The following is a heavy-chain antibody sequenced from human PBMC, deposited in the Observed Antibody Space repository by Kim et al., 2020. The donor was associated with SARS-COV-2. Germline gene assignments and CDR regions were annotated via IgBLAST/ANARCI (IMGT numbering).Heavy chain of an antibody. CDR1: GFTFSRYW. Sequence: GGSLRLSFAVSGFTFSRYWMSWVRQAPGKGLEWVGNIKEDGGEKYYQDSLKGRLSISRDNDKKSLHLQIDSLRAEDTAVYFCARVFGAYYFIDYWGHGTLVPVSS. CDR2: IKEDGGEK. D-gene: IGHD2-21*02. CDR3: ARVFGAYYFIDY. V-gene: IGHV3-7*01. J-gene: IGHJ4*01.